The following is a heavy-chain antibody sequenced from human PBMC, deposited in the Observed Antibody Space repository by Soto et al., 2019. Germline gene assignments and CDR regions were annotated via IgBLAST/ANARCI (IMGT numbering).Heavy chain of an antibody. Sequence: GGSLRLSCASSGFTFSSYSMNWVRQAPGKGLEWVSSISSSSSYIYYADSVKGRFTISRDNAKNSLYLQMNSLRAEDTAVYYCARQLRFSNAFDIWGQGTMVTVSS. CDR1: GFTFSSYS. V-gene: IGHV3-21*01. J-gene: IGHJ3*02. CDR2: ISSSSSYI. D-gene: IGHD3-3*01. CDR3: ARQLRFSNAFDI.